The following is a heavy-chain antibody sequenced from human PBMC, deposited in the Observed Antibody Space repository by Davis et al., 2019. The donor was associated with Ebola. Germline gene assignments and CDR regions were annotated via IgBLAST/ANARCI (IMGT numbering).Heavy chain of an antibody. D-gene: IGHD3-10*01. CDR1: GGSISSSNW. V-gene: IGHV4-4*02. CDR2: IYHSEST. Sequence: SETLSLTCAVSGGSISSSNWWSWVRQPPGKGLEWIGEIYHSESTTYNPSLKSRVTISVDTSKNQFSLKLSSVTAADTAVYYCARGSRVLWFGELNWFDPWGQGTLVTVSS. J-gene: IGHJ5*02. CDR3: ARGSRVLWFGELNWFDP.